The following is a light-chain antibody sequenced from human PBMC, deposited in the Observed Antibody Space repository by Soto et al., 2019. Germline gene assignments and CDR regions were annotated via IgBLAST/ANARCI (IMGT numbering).Light chain of an antibody. CDR2: EVS. CDR1: SSDVGGYKY. CDR3: NSYAGSISV. Sequence: QSVLTQPPSASGSPGQSVTISCTGTSSDVGGYKYVSWYQQHPGKAPKLILYEVSKRPSGVPDRFSGSKSGNTASLTVSGLQAYYEADYYCNSYAGSISVFGNGTKVTVL. V-gene: IGLV2-8*01. J-gene: IGLJ1*01.